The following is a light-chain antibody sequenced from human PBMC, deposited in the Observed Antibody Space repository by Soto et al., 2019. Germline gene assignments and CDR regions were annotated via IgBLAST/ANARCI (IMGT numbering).Light chain of an antibody. CDR2: EVS. CDR1: SSDVGGYNY. Sequence: QSVLTQPASVSGSPAQSITISCTGTSSDVGGYNYVSWYQQHPGKAPKLMIYEVSNRPSGVSNRFSGSKSGNTASLTISGLQAEDEAHYYCSSYTRSSTYVFGNGTKVTV. CDR3: SSYTRSSTYV. V-gene: IGLV2-14*01. J-gene: IGLJ1*01.